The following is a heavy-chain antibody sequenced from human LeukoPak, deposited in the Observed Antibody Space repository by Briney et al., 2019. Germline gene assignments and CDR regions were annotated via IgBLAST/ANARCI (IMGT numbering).Heavy chain of an antibody. CDR2: ISYDGSNK. CDR1: GFTFSSYA. Sequence: GGSLRLSCAASGFTFSSYAMHWVRQAPGKGLEWVAVISYDGSNKYYADSVKGRFTISRDNSKNTLYLQMNSLRAEDTAVYYCAKIAVAGAYYFDCWGQGTLVTVSS. J-gene: IGHJ4*02. V-gene: IGHV3-30*04. D-gene: IGHD6-19*01. CDR3: AKIAVAGAYYFDC.